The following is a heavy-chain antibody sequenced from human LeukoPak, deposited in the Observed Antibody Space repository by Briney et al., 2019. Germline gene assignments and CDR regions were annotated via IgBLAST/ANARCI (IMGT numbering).Heavy chain of an antibody. CDR1: GYSISSSYY. V-gene: IGHV4-38-2*02. CDR3: ARGRIIAVAGTEYPNAFDI. J-gene: IGHJ3*02. CDR2: IYYGGST. Sequence: SETLSLTCTVSGYSISSSYYWDWIRQPPGKGLEWIGSIYYGGSTYYNPSLKSRVTISIDTSKNQFSLKLRSVTAADTAVYYCARGRIIAVAGTEYPNAFDIWGQGTMVTVSS. D-gene: IGHD6-19*01.